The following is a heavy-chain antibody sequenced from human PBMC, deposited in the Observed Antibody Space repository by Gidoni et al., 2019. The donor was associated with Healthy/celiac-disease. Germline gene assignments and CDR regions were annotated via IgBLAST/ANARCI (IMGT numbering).Heavy chain of an antibody. D-gene: IGHD3-3*01. J-gene: IGHJ4*02. CDR2: ISSSGSTI. CDR3: AREKRYYDFWSGYGRGSLDY. CDR1: GFTFSSYE. Sequence: EVQLVESGGGLVQPGGSLRLSCAASGFTFSSYEMNWVRQAPGKGLEWVSYISSSGSTIYYADSVKGRFTISRDNAKNSLYLQMNSLRAEDTAVYYCAREKRYYDFWSGYGRGSLDYWGQGTLVTVSS. V-gene: IGHV3-48*03.